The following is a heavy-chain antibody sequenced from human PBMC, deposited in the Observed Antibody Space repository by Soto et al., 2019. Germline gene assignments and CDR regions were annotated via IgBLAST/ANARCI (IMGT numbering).Heavy chain of an antibody. CDR2: FDPEDGET. CDR3: ATPRTAVLWFGESTRQPTDAFDI. CDR1: GYTLTELS. Sequence: ASVKVSCKVSGYTLTELSMHWVRQAPGKGLEWMGGFDPEDGETIYAQKFQGRVTMTEDTSTDTAYMELSSLRSEDTAVYYCATPRTAVLWFGESTRQPTDAFDIWGQGTMVTVSS. J-gene: IGHJ3*02. D-gene: IGHD3-10*01. V-gene: IGHV1-24*01.